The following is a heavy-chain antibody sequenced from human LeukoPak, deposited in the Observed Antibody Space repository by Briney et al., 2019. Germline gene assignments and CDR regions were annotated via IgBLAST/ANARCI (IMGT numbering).Heavy chain of an antibody. CDR1: GGSFSGYS. Sequence: PSETLSLTCAVYGGSFSGYSWNWIRQPPVKGLEWIGEINHSGGTNYNPSLKSRVTISVDTSKKQFSLKLSSVTAADTAVYYCASGVDYYGVWGQGTLVTVSS. CDR2: INHSGGT. V-gene: IGHV4-34*01. J-gene: IGHJ4*02. CDR3: ASGVDYYGV. D-gene: IGHD3-10*01.